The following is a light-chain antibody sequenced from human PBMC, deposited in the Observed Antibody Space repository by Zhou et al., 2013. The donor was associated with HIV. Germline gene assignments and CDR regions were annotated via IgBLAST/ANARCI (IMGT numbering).Light chain of an antibody. CDR2: KAS. J-gene: IGKJ1*01. Sequence: IQMTQSPSTLSASVGDRVTITCRASQGIGDWLAWYQQKPGKAPNLLIYKASTLEGGVPSRFSGSVSGTEFTLTISSLQPDDFATYYCQQYNSYSWTFGQGTKVEIK. CDR3: QQYNSYSWT. V-gene: IGKV1-5*03. CDR1: QGIGDW.